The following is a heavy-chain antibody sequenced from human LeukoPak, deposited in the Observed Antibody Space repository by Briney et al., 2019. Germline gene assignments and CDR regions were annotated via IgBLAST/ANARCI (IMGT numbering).Heavy chain of an antibody. Sequence: AGGSLRLSCAASGFTFSGYSMTWVRQAPGKGLEWVSYISSTSSIILYGDSVKGRFTISRDNDKKSLYLQMNSLGAEDTAMYYCARGGTSTYYDFWSGYYQGYFDYWGQGTLVTVSS. J-gene: IGHJ4*02. CDR3: ARGGTSTYYDFWSGYYQGYFDY. D-gene: IGHD3-3*01. CDR1: GFTFSGYS. V-gene: IGHV3-48*01. CDR2: ISSTSSII.